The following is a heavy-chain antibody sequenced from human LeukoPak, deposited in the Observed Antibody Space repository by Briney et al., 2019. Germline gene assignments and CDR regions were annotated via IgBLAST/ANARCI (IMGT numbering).Heavy chain of an antibody. CDR2: INWNGGST. CDR3: ARAKRYFDRSSGSWFDP. D-gene: IGHD3-9*01. J-gene: IGHJ5*02. CDR1: GFTFDDYG. Sequence: GGSLRLSCAASGFTFDDYGMSWVRQAPGKGLEWVSGINWNGGSTGYADSVKGRFTISRDNAKNSLYLQMNSLRAEDTALYHCARAKRYFDRSSGSWFDPWGQGTLVTVSS. V-gene: IGHV3-20*01.